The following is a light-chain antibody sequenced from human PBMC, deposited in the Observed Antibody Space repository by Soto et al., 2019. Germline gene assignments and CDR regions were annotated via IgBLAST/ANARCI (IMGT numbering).Light chain of an antibody. J-gene: IGKJ1*01. CDR1: QSISSW. CDR3: QQCNSYPPT. CDR2: KAS. V-gene: IGKV1-5*03. Sequence: DIKMTQSPSTLSASVGDRVTITCRASQSISSWLAWYQQKPWQAPKVLIYKASNLQSGVPSRFSGSGSGTDFTLTISSLQPDDFATYYCQQCNSYPPTFGQGTTVDIK.